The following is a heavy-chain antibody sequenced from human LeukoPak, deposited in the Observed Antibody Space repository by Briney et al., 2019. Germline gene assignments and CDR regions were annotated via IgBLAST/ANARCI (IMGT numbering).Heavy chain of an antibody. CDR3: AKVSKLAYYDSSGYPDFDY. Sequence: GGSLRLSCAASGFTFSSYGMHWVRQAPGKGLEWVAVISYDGSNKYYADSVKGRFTISRDNSKNTLYLQMNSLRAEDTAVYYCAKVSKLAYYDSSGYPDFDYWGQGTLVTVSS. V-gene: IGHV3-30*18. J-gene: IGHJ4*02. CDR1: GFTFSSYG. CDR2: ISYDGSNK. D-gene: IGHD3-22*01.